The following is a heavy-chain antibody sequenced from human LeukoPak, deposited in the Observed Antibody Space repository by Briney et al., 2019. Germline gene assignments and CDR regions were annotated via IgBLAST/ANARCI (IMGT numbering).Heavy chain of an antibody. CDR2: INHSGST. CDR3: ASSVQAYCGGDCYSDRSHWFDP. D-gene: IGHD2-21*02. V-gene: IGHV4-34*01. Sequence: PSETLSLTCAVSGGSFSGYYWSWIRQPPGKGLEWIGEINHSGSTNYNPSLKSRVTISVDTSKNQFSLKLSSVTAADTAVYYCASSVQAYCGGDCYSDRSHWFDPWGQGTLVTVSS. J-gene: IGHJ5*02. CDR1: GGSFSGYY.